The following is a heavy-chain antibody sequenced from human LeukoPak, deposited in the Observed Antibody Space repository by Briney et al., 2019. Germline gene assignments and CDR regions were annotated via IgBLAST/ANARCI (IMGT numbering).Heavy chain of an antibody. Sequence: ASVKVSCKASGYTFTSYGISWVRQAPGQGLEWMGWISAYNGNTNYAQKLQGRVTMTTDTSTSTACMELRSLRSDDTAVYYCAREGDCSSTSCPGIDYYYYYGMDVWGKGTTVTVSS. D-gene: IGHD2-2*01. V-gene: IGHV1-18*04. J-gene: IGHJ6*04. CDR3: AREGDCSSTSCPGIDYYYYYGMDV. CDR2: ISAYNGNT. CDR1: GYTFTSYG.